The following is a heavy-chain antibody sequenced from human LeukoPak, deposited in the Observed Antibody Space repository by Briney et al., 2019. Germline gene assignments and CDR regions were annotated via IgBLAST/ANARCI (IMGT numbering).Heavy chain of an antibody. Sequence: PSETLSLTCTVSGGSISSGSYYWSWLRQPAGKGLEWIGRIYTSGSTNYNPSLKSRVTISVDTSKNQFSLKLSSVTAADTAVYYCARADYYDSSGYYYGGPFDYWGQGTLVTVSS. CDR3: ARADYYDSSGYYYGGPFDY. V-gene: IGHV4-61*02. CDR2: IYTSGST. J-gene: IGHJ4*02. CDR1: GGSISSGSYY. D-gene: IGHD3-22*01.